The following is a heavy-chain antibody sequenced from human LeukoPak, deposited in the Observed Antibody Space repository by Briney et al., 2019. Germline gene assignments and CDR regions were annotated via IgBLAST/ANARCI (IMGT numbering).Heavy chain of an antibody. V-gene: IGHV3-9*01. J-gene: IGHJ4*02. D-gene: IGHD3-9*01. CDR2: ISWNSGSI. Sequence: GGSLRLSCAASGFTFDDYAVHWVRQAPGKGLEWVSGISWNSGSIGYADSVKGRFTISRDNAKNSLYLQMNSLRAEDAALYYRAKGLRYFDWLLSGSFGDWGQGTLVTVSS. CDR1: GFTFDDYA. CDR3: AKGLRYFDWLLSGSFGD.